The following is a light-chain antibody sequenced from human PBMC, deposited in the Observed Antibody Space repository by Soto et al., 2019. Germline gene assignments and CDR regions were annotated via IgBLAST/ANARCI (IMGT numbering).Light chain of an antibody. CDR1: QGISGW. V-gene: IGKV1-12*01. CDR2: DAS. Sequence: DIQMTQSPSSVSASVGDRVTITCRASQGISGWLAWYQQRPGQAPKLLIHDASVLQSGVPSRFNGNGSGTDFTLTISGLEAEDCATYVCQQANSFPFTFGGGTKVEIK. CDR3: QQANSFPFT. J-gene: IGKJ4*01.